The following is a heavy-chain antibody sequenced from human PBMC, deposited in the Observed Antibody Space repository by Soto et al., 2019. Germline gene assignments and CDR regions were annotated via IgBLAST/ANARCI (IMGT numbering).Heavy chain of an antibody. D-gene: IGHD2-15*01. CDR1: GFSFTSHA. CDR3: ARDLWWYLH. V-gene: IGHV3-23*01. CDR2: ISAGSEGA. J-gene: IGHJ1*01. Sequence: EVQLLESGGGLVQPGGALRLSCAASGFSFTSHAMIWVRQAPGKGLQWISSISAGSEGAYYADSVKGRFTISRDNSNNTLYLHMNSLRAEDTAVYYCARDLWWYLHWGQGTLVTVSS.